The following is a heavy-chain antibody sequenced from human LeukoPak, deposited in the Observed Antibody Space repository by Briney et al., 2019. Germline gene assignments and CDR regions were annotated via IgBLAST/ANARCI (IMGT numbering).Heavy chain of an antibody. CDR2: IYYSGGT. J-gene: IGHJ5*02. D-gene: IGHD2-15*01. CDR3: ARHRMLVVVVAATNNWFDP. CDR1: GGSISSSSYY. V-gene: IGHV4-39*01. Sequence: SETLSLTCTVSGGSISSSSYYWGWLRQPPGTGLEWLGSIYYSGGTYYNPSLKSRVTISVDTSKNQFSLKLSSVTAADTAVYSCARHRMLVVVVAATNNWFDPWGQGTLVTVSS.